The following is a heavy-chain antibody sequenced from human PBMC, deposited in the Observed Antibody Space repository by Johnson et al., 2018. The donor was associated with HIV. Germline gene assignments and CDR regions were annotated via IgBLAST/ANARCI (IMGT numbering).Heavy chain of an antibody. D-gene: IGHD5-18*01. CDR1: GFTVSTNY. CDR2: IYSGGST. Sequence: VQLVESGGGLVQPGGSLRLSCAASGFTVSTNYMSWVRQAPGKGLEWVSVIYSGGSTYYADSVKGRFTISSDNSKNTLYLQMNSLRAEDTAVYYCAREVAIGYSYGYLIGAFDIWGQGTMVTISS. J-gene: IGHJ3*02. CDR3: AREVAIGYSYGYLIGAFDI. V-gene: IGHV3-66*01.